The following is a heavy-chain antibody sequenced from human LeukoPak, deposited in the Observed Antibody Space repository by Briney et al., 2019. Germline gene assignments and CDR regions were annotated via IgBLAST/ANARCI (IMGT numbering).Heavy chain of an antibody. CDR2: ISSSSSTI. CDR3: ARDPGGTFEF. CDR1: GLTFSSYA. Sequence: GGSLRLSCAASGLTFSSYAMHWVRQAPGKGLEWVSYISSSSSTIYYADPVKGRFTISSDKSQTTLYLQMNSLTPEDAALYYCARDPGGTFEFWGQGTLVTVSS. D-gene: IGHD2-8*02. J-gene: IGHJ4*02. V-gene: IGHV3-48*01.